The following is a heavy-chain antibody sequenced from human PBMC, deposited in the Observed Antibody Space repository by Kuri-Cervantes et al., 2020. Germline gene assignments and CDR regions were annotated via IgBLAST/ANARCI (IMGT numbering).Heavy chain of an antibody. CDR3: ARYYALWKACDD. D-gene: IGHD2/OR15-2a*01. V-gene: IGHV4-38-2*01. CDR2: INHSGST. CDR1: GYSISRGYF. J-gene: IGHJ4*02. Sequence: SETLSLTCAVYGYSISRGYFWGWIRKPPGKGLEWIGEINHSGSTTYNPSLKSRVTISVDASKKQFSLKLSSVTAADTAVYYCARYYALWKACDDWGQGTLVTVSS.